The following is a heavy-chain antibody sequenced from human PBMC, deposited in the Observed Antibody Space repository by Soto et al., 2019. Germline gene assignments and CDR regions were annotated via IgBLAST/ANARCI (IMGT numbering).Heavy chain of an antibody. D-gene: IGHD3-22*01. CDR1: GFTFSSYA. CDR2: ISYDGSNK. CDR3: ARDPNYDSSGYPAFDY. V-gene: IGHV3-30-3*01. J-gene: IGHJ4*02. Sequence: QVQLVESGGGVVQPGRSLRLSCAASGFTFSSYAMHWVRQAPGKGLEWVAVISYDGSNKYYADSVKGRFTISRDNSKNKLYLQMNSLRAEDTAVYYCARDPNYDSSGYPAFDYWGQGTLVTVSS.